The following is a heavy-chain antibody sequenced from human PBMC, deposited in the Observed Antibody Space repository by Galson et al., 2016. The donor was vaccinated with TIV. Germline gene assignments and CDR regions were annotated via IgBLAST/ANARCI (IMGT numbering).Heavy chain of an antibody. J-gene: IGHJ5*02. CDR2: INSDGNRR. D-gene: IGHD6-13*01. Sequence: SLRLSCAASGFTFSSHWMHWVRQSPGKGLVWVSRINSDGNRRTYADYVKGRFTISRDNAKNILYLQLNSLRVEDTAVYYCSRGVGRAIAAAGFRWLDPWGQGTQVIVSS. CDR3: SRGVGRAIAAAGFRWLDP. V-gene: IGHV3-74*01. CDR1: GFTFSSHW.